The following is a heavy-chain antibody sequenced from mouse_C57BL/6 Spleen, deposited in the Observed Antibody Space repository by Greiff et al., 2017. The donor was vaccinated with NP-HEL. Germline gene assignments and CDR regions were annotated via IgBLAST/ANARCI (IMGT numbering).Heavy chain of an antibody. CDR2: INPNNGGT. V-gene: IGHV1-18*01. CDR3: ARSLYDYDRDYYAMDY. Sequence: EVQLQQSGPELVKPGASVKIPCKASGYTFTDYNMDWVKQSHGKSLEWIGDINPNNGGTIYNQKFKGKATLTVDKSSSTAYMELRSLTSEDTAVYYCARSLYDYDRDYYAMDYWGQGTSVTVSS. CDR1: GYTFTDYN. D-gene: IGHD2-4*01. J-gene: IGHJ4*01.